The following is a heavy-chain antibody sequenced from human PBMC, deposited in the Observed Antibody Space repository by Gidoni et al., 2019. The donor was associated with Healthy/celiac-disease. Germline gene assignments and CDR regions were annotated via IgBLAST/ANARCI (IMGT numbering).Heavy chain of an antibody. CDR2: IEYSGST. J-gene: IGHJ1*01. CDR3: ARAQYDILTGYLEYFQH. CDR1: ARSLSSYY. D-gene: IGHD3-9*01. V-gene: IGHV4-59*01. Sequence: VPLQQSVPGLVQPSETLSLPCPVSARSLSSYYWSWIRQPPGKGLEWIGYIEYSGSTNYNPTLKSRVTISVETSKNQFSLKLSSVTAADADVYYCARAQYDILTGYLEYFQHWGQGTLVTVSS.